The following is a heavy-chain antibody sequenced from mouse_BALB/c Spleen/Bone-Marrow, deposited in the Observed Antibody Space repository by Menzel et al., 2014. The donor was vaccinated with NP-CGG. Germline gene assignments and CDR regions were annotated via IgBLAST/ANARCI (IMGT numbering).Heavy chain of an antibody. CDR1: GYAFSSSW. CDR3: ARCDGYRDMDY. Sequence: QVQLKDSGPELVKPGASVKISCKASGYAFSSSWMNWVKQRPGQGLEWIGRIYPGDGDIKYNGKFKGKPTLTADKSSSTAYMKLSSLTSVDSAVYFCARCDGYRDMDYWGQGTSVTVSS. V-gene: IGHV1-82*01. CDR2: IYPGDGDI. D-gene: IGHD2-3*01. J-gene: IGHJ4*01.